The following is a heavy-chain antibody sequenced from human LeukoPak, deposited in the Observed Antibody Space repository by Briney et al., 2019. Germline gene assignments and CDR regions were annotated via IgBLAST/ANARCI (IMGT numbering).Heavy chain of an antibody. Sequence: GGSLRLSCAASGFTFAGYWMTWVRQAPGKGLEWVANIKQDGSEKYYVDSVKGRFTISRDNAKNSLYLQVNSLRAEDTAIYYCARDIVLMVYDYWGQGTLVTVSS. CDR1: GFTFAGYW. CDR3: ARDIVLMVYDY. CDR2: IKQDGSEK. D-gene: IGHD2-8*01. V-gene: IGHV3-7*01. J-gene: IGHJ4*02.